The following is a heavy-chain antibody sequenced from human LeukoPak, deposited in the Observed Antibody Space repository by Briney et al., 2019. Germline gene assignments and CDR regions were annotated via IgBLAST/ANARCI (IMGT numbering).Heavy chain of an antibody. V-gene: IGHV3-30*03. D-gene: IGHD2-2*01. CDR3: ARDSSQLAFDY. Sequence: PGRSLRLSCAASEFTFSSYGMHWVRQAPGKGLQWVAFITSDGQNKYYAEPVKGRFTISRDNSKNTLYLQMNSLRAEDTAVYYCARDSSQLAFDYWGQGTLVTVSS. J-gene: IGHJ4*02. CDR2: ITSDGQNK. CDR1: EFTFSSYG.